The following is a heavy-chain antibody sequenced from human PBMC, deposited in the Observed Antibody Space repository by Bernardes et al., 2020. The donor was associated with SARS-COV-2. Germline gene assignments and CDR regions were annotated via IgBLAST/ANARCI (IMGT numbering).Heavy chain of an antibody. J-gene: IGHJ4*02. Sequence: SETLSLTCTVSGTSIGDGCCYWSWIRQTPGRGLEWIGYIYYSGSTNYNPSLQSRVTMSIDTSKNQFSLRINSVTAADTAVYYCTRVVSFGDYRAVFNLDFWGQGTLVSVSS. CDR2: IYYSGST. V-gene: IGHV4-61*01. D-gene: IGHD4-17*01. CDR1: GTSIGDGCCY. CDR3: TRVVSFGDYRAVFNLDF.